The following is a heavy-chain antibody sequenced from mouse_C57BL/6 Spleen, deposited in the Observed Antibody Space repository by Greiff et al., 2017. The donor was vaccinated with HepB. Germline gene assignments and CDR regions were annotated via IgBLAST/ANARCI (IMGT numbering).Heavy chain of an antibody. CDR2: ISSGSSTI. D-gene: IGHD2-5*01. CDR3: ERDSNFSAWFAY. V-gene: IGHV5-17*01. CDR1: GFTFSDYG. J-gene: IGHJ3*01. Sequence: DVKLVESGGGLVKPGGSLKLSCAASGFTFSDYGMHWVRQAPEKGLEWVAYISSGSSTIYYADTVKGRFTISRDNAKNTLCLQMNSLRSEDTDMYYCERDSNFSAWFAYWGRGTLVTVYA.